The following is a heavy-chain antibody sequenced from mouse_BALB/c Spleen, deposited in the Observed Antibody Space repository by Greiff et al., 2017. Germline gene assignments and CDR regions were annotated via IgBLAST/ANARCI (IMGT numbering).Heavy chain of an antibody. CDR3: TRVFPIGYDDYAMDY. CDR1: GYTFTSYW. D-gene: IGHD2-14*01. CDR2: IYPSDSYT. Sequence: QVQLQQPGAELVRPGASVKLSCKASGYTFTSYWINWVKQRPGQGLEWIGNIYPSDSYTNYNQKFKDKATLTVDKSSSTAYMQLSSPTSEDSAVYYCTRVFPIGYDDYAMDYWGQGTSVTVSS. J-gene: IGHJ4*01. V-gene: IGHV1-69*02.